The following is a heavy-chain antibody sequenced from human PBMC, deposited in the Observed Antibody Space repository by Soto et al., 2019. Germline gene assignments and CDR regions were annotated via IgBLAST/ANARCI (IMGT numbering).Heavy chain of an antibody. J-gene: IGHJ4*02. CDR2: IYYSGST. CDR3: ARDQVTHFDY. CDR1: VGSISSGDYY. D-gene: IGHD2-21*02. Sequence: VSLTCTVSVGSISSGDYYWSWIRQPPGKGLEWIGYIYYSGSTYYNPSLKSRVTISVDTSKNQFSLKLSSVTAADTAVYYCARDQVTHFDYWGQGTLVTVSS. V-gene: IGHV4-30-4*01.